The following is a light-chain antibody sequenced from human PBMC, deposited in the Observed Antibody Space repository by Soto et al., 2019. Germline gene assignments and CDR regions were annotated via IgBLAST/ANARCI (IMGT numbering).Light chain of an antibody. CDR1: SSDVGGYNY. Sequence: QSVLTQPASVSGSPGQSITISCTGTSSDVGGYNYVSWYQQQSGKAPKLMIHEVSNRPSGVSSRFSGSKSGNTASLTISGLQAEDEADYYCSSYTRSRAYAFGIGTKVTVL. V-gene: IGLV2-14*01. CDR2: EVS. CDR3: SSYTRSRAYA. J-gene: IGLJ1*01.